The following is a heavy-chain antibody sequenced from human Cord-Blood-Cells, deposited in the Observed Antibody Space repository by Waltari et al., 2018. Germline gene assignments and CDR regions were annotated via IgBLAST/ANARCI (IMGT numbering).Heavy chain of an antibody. V-gene: IGHV4-34*01. CDR3: ARGTYRVSYPFDL. D-gene: IGHD2-8*01. J-gene: IGHJ2*01. CDR2: INHSGST. Sequence: QVQLQQWGAGRLKPSETPSLTCAVYGGSFRGYYWSRIGQPPGKGLEWIGEINHSGSTNYNPSLKSRVTISVDTSNNQFSLKLSSVTAADTAVYYCARGTYRVSYPFDLWGRGTLVTVSS. CDR1: GGSFRGYY.